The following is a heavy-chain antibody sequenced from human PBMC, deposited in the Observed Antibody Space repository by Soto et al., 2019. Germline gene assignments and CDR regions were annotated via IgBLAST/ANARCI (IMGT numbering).Heavy chain of an antibody. CDR2: ISWHGGNI. CDR3: AKEKLYSNYEHYFDY. CDR1: GFTFENYA. D-gene: IGHD4-4*01. V-gene: IGHV3-9*01. J-gene: IGHJ4*02. Sequence: EVQLVESGGGLVQPGRSLRLSCAAPGFTFENYAMHWVRQAPGKGLEWVSGISWHGGNIGYADSVRGRFNISRDIAKNSLYLQMNSLRPEDTGLYYCAKEKLYSNYEHYFDYWGQGTLVTVSS.